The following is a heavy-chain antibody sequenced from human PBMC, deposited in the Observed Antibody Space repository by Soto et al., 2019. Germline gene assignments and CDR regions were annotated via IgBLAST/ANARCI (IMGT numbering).Heavy chain of an antibody. D-gene: IGHD2-8*01. Sequence: SETLSLTCTVSGGSISSGGYYWSWIRQHPGKGLEWIGYIYYSGSTYYNPSLKSRVTISVDTSKNQFSLKLSSVTAADTAVYYCARFLGYCTNGVCSIYYGMDVWGQGTTVTVSS. CDR1: GGSISSGGYY. CDR3: ARFLGYCTNGVCSIYYGMDV. CDR2: IYYSGST. J-gene: IGHJ6*02. V-gene: IGHV4-31*03.